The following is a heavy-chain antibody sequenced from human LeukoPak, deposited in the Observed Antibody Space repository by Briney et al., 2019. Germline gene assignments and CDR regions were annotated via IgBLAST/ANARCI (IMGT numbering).Heavy chain of an antibody. V-gene: IGHV3-30*18. D-gene: IGHD3-3*01. J-gene: IGHJ5*02. CDR1: GFTFRSYG. CDR2: ISYDGSNK. Sequence: PGGSLRLSCGSSGFTFRSYGMHWVRQAPGKGLEWVAVISYDGSNKYYADSVKGRFTISRDNSKNTLYLQMNSLRAEDTAVYYCAKDITIFGVVIGKGFDPWGQGTLVTVSS. CDR3: AKDITIFGVVIGKGFDP.